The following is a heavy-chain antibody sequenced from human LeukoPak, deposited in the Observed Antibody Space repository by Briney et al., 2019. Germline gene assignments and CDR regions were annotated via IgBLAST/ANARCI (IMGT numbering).Heavy chain of an antibody. J-gene: IGHJ6*03. D-gene: IGHD1-14*01. V-gene: IGHV1-69*05. CDR3: ARAKPEGRGAQYYYYYMDV. CDR2: ITPIFGTA. CDR1: GGTFSSYA. Sequence: SVKVSCKASGGTFSSYAISWVRQAPGQGLEWMGGITPIFGTANYAQKFQGRVTITTDESTSTAYMELSSLRSEDTAVYYCARAKPEGRGAQYYYYYMDVWGKGTTVTVSS.